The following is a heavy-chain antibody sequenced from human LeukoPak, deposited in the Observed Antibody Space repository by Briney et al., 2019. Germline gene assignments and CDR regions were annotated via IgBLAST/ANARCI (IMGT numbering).Heavy chain of an antibody. CDR1: GFTFSSYA. CDR2: ISGSGGST. J-gene: IGHJ4*02. V-gene: IGHV3-23*01. CDR3: AKDLASHFDY. Sequence: GGSLRLSCAASGFTFSSYAMSWVRQAPAKGLEWVSAISGSGGSTYYEGSVKVRLTISRDNSKNTLYLQMNSLRAEDKAVYYCAKDLASHFDYWGQGTLVTVSS.